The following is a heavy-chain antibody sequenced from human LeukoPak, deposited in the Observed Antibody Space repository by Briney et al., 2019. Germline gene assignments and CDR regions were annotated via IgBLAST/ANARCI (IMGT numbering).Heavy chain of an antibody. CDR1: GFTFSSYW. Sequence: GGSLRLSCAASGFTFSSYWMSWVRQAPGKGLEWVANIKQDGSEKYYVDSVKGRFTISRDNAKNSLYLQMNSLRAEDTAVYYCARERKAAAGDFDYWGQGTLVTVSS. CDR3: ARERKAAAGDFDY. V-gene: IGHV3-7*01. D-gene: IGHD6-13*01. CDR2: IKQDGSEK. J-gene: IGHJ4*02.